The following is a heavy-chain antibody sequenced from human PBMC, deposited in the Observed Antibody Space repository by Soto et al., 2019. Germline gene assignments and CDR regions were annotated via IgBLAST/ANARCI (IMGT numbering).Heavy chain of an antibody. V-gene: IGHV3-23*01. CDR2: ISGSGGST. CDR3: AKVMGYYDSSVSVQKEGYFQL. CDR1: GFTFSSYA. D-gene: IGHD3-22*01. Sequence: EVQLLESGGGLVQPGGSLRLSCAASGFTFSSYAMSWVRQAPGKGLEWVSDISGSGGSTYYADSVKGRFTISRDNSKNTLYLQMNSLRAEDTAVYYCAKVMGYYDSSVSVQKEGYFQLWGQGTLVTVSS. J-gene: IGHJ1*01.